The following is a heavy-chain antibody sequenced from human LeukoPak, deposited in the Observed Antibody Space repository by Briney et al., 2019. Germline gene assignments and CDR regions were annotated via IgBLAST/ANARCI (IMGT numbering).Heavy chain of an antibody. CDR3: ARLTGPFDP. CDR2: IYTSGST. J-gene: IGHJ5*02. V-gene: IGHV4-4*09. D-gene: IGHD7-27*01. CDR1: GGSISSYY. Sequence: SETLSLTCTVSGGSISSYYWSWIRQPPGKGLEWVGYIYTSGSTNYNPSLKSRVTISVDTSKNQFSLKLSSVTAADTAVYYCARLTGPFDPWGQGTLVTVSS.